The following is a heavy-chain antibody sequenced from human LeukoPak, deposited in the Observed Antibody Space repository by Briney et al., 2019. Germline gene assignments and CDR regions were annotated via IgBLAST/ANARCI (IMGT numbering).Heavy chain of an antibody. V-gene: IGHV6-1*01. Sequence: PSQTLSLTCAISGDSVSSNSAAWSWIRQSPSRGLEWLGRTYYRSKWNNNYAISVKSRITINPDTPKNQFSLQLNSVTPEDTGVYYCARGDPTAWGQGTLVTVSS. D-gene: IGHD4-17*01. CDR2: TYYRSKWNN. J-gene: IGHJ5*02. CDR3: ARGDPTA. CDR1: GDSVSSNSAA.